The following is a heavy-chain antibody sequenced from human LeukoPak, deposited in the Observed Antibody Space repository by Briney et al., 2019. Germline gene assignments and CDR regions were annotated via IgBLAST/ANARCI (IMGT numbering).Heavy chain of an antibody. D-gene: IGHD3-10*01. CDR3: AKDFIRGNRRYRYDAFDI. CDR2: INWNGGST. Sequence: PGGSLRLSCAASGFTFDDYGMSWVRHAPGKGLEWVSGINWNGGSTVYADSVKGRFTIARDNSKNTLYLRRNSLRAEHTAVYYCAKDFIRGNRRYRYDAFDIWGQGKMVTVSS. V-gene: IGHV3-20*04. CDR1: GFTFDDYG. J-gene: IGHJ3*02.